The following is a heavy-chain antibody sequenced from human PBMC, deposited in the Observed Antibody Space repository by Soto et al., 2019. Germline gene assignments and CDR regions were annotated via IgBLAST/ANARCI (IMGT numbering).Heavy chain of an antibody. Sequence: APGKGLEYVSAISSNGGSTYYADSVKGRFTISRDNSKNTLYLQMSSLRAEDTAVYYCVKSYYDSSGYYYGYWGQGTLVTVSS. CDR3: VKSYYDSSGYYYGY. V-gene: IGHV3-64D*06. D-gene: IGHD3-22*01. CDR2: ISSNGGST. J-gene: IGHJ4*02.